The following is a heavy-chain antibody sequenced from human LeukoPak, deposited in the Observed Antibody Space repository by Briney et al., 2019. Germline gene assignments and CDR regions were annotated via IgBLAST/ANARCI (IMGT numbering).Heavy chain of an antibody. Sequence: PGGSLRLSCAASGFTFSSYAMSWVRQAPGKGLEWVSAISGSGDSTYYGDSVKGRFTISRDNAKNSLFLQLSSLRGEDTAVYYCARGGEQWQVPVFFDYWGQGTLVTVSS. D-gene: IGHD6-19*01. CDR1: GFTFSSYA. J-gene: IGHJ4*02. CDR2: ISGSGDST. CDR3: ARGGEQWQVPVFFDY. V-gene: IGHV3-23*01.